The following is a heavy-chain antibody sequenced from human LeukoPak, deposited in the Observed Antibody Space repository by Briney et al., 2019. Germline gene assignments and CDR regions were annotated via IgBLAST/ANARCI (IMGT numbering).Heavy chain of an antibody. J-gene: IGHJ4*02. V-gene: IGHV3-7*01. Sequence: GGSLRLSCAASGFTFSSYWMSWVRQAPGKGLEWVANIKQDGSEKYYVDSVKGRFTISRDNAKNSLYLQMNSLRAEDTAVYYCARDWGSYCSSTRCYTRLTYYFDYWGQGTLVTVSS. CDR1: GFTFSSYW. CDR2: IKQDGSEK. D-gene: IGHD2-2*02. CDR3: ARDWGSYCSSTRCYTRLTYYFDY.